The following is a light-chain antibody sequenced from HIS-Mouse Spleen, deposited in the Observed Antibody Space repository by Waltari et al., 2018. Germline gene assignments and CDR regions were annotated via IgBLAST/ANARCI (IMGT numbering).Light chain of an antibody. CDR1: NIGSKN. Sequence: SYELTQPLSVSVALGQTARITCGGNNIGSKNAHWYQQKPGKAPVLVIYREINWPSGIPERFSGSNSGNTATLTISRAQAGDEADYYCQVWDSSTVVFGGGTKLTVL. CDR3: QVWDSSTVV. J-gene: IGLJ2*01. CDR2: REI. V-gene: IGLV3-9*01.